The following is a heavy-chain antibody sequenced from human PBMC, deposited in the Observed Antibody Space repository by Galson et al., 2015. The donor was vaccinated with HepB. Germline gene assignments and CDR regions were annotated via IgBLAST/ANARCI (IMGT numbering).Heavy chain of an antibody. V-gene: IGHV4-34*01. J-gene: IGHJ5*02. CDR3: ARYEGLKVWYGYYLRFDP. Sequence: ETLSLTCAVYGGSFSGYYWSWIRQPPGKGLQWIGEINHSGSTNYNPSLKSRVTISLDTSKNQFSLKLSSVTAADAAVYYCARYEGLKVWYGYYLRFDPWGQGTLVTVSS. D-gene: IGHD3-3*01. CDR2: INHSGST. CDR1: GGSFSGYY.